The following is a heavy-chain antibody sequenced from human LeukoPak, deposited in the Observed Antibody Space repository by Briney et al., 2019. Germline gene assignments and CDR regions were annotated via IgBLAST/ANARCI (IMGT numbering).Heavy chain of an antibody. CDR1: GYSFTTYW. D-gene: IGHD6-19*01. V-gene: IGHV5-51*01. Sequence: GESLKISCEGSGYSFTTYWIGWVRQMPGKGLEWMGVTYPGGPDTRYSPSFQGQVTISADKSINTAYLQWSSLKASDSAMYYCARVAVAGLHDAFDIWGQGTMVTVSS. CDR2: TYPGGPDT. J-gene: IGHJ3*02. CDR3: ARVAVAGLHDAFDI.